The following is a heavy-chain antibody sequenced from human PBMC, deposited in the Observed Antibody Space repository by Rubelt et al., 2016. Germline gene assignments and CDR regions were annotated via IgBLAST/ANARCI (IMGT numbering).Heavy chain of an antibody. CDR3: ARSRQWGFDY. CDR1: GGSFSGYY. CDR2: INHSGST. Sequence: QVQLQQWGAGLLKPSETLSLTCAVYGGSFSGYYWSWIRQPPGKGLEWIGEINHSGSTNYNPSLKGRGTISVDTSKNQFARKLSSVTAADTAVYYCARSRQWGFDYWGQGTLVTVSS. V-gene: IGHV4-34*01. D-gene: IGHD6-19*01. J-gene: IGHJ4*02.